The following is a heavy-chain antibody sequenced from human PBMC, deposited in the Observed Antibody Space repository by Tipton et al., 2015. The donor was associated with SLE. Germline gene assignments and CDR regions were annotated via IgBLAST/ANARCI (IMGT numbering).Heavy chain of an antibody. Sequence: QSGPEVKKPGASVKVSCKASGYTFTAYYVHWMRQAPGQRREWMGWINPGTGETQYSQKFQGRLTLTRDTSAATAYVELSSLKSEDTAIYYCATITDSRSCYRYFDLWGRGTLVSVSS. J-gene: IGHJ2*01. CDR1: GYTFTAYY. V-gene: IGHV1-3*01. CDR3: ATITDSRSCYRYFDL. CDR2: INPGTGET. D-gene: IGHD3-22*01.